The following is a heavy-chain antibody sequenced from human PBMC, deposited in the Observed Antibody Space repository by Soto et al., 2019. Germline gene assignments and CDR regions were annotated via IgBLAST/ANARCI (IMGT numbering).Heavy chain of an antibody. CDR1: GFSFRSYA. CDR2: IWYDGVNK. D-gene: IGHD5-18*01. CDR3: VRDRRYSYGNYGYGMDV. V-gene: IGHV3-33*08. J-gene: IGHJ6*02. Sequence: PGGSLRLSCAASGFSFRSYAMHWVRQAPGKGLEWVAVIWYDGVNKYYADSVKGRFTISRDNSNNTLYVQMNSLKAEDTAVYYCVRDRRYSYGNYGYGMDVWGQGTTVTVSS.